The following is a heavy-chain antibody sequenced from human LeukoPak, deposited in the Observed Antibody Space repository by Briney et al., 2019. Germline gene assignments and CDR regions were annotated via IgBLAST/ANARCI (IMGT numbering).Heavy chain of an antibody. CDR1: GFTSISSW. V-gene: IGHV3-7*01. CDR2: IKQDGSQK. J-gene: IGHJ6*03. Sequence: PGGPLRLSCAASGFTSISSWMSWARHAPGKGLEWVANIKQDGSQKYHVDSVKGRFTISRDNAKNSLYLQLNSVRAEDTAVYYCARWAGSSWAEARRQGYKYYYYMDVWGKGTTVTVSS. D-gene: IGHD6-6*01. CDR3: ARWAGSSWAEARRQGYKYYYYMDV.